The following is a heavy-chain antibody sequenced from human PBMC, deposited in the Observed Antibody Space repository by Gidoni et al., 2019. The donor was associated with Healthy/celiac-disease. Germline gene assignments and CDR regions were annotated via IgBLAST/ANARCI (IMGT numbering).Heavy chain of an antibody. CDR3: ARHEEDTAMGRDY. V-gene: IGHV4-39*01. D-gene: IGHD5-18*01. Sequence: QLQLQESGPGLVKPSETLSLTCTVSGGSISSSSYYWGWIRQPPGKGLEWIGSIYYSGSTYYNPSLKSRVTISVDTSKNQFSLKLSSVTAADTAVYYCARHEEDTAMGRDYWGQGTLVTVSS. J-gene: IGHJ4*02. CDR1: GGSISSSSYY. CDR2: IYYSGST.